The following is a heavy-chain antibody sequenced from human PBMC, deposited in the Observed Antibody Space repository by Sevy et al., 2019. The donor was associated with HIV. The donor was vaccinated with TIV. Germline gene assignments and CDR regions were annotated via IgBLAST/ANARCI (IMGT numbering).Heavy chain of an antibody. J-gene: IGHJ6*02. CDR2: ISSSSSYI. V-gene: IGHV3-21*01. Sequence: GGSLRLSCAASGFTFSSYSMNWVRQAPGKGLEWVSSISSSSSYIYYADSVKDRFTISRDNAKNSLYLQMNSLRAEDTAVYDRARGMRVGAVGYYYGMDVWGQGTTVTVSS. D-gene: IGHD3-22*01. CDR3: ARGMRVGAVGYYYGMDV. CDR1: GFTFSSYS.